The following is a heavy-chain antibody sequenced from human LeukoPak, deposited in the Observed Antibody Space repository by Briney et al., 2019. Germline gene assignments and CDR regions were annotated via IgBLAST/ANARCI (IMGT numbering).Heavy chain of an antibody. CDR2: MSPNSGDT. V-gene: IGHV1-8*01. D-gene: IGHD6-19*01. J-gene: IGHJ6*02. CDR1: GYTFTTHD. CDR3: ARDEAVAGTRYYYYGMDV. Sequence: ASVKVSCKASGYTFTTHDINWVRQATGQGLEWLGWMSPNSGDTGYAQKFQGRVTMTSDSSISTAYMELSSLRSEDTAVYYCARDEAVAGTRYYYYGMDVWGQGTTVTVSS.